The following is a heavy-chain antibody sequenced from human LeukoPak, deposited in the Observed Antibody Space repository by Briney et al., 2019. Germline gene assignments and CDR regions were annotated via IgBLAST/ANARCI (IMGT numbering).Heavy chain of an antibody. CDR1: GGSISRYY. CDR2: IYTSGGT. V-gene: IGHV4-4*07. D-gene: IGHD3-16*01. Sequence: SETLSLTCTVSGGSISRYYWSWIRQPAGKGLEWIGRIYTSGGTNYNPSLKSRVTMSLDTSRTQFSLKLSSVTAADTAVYYCASTVRGNYFYYMDVWGKGTTVTVSS. J-gene: IGHJ6*03. CDR3: ASTVRGNYFYYMDV.